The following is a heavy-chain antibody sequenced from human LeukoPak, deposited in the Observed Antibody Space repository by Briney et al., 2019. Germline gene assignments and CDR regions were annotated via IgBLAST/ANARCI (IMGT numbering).Heavy chain of an antibody. CDR2: IYYSGST. CDR3: ARDPDY. J-gene: IGHJ4*02. V-gene: IGHV4-61*01. Sequence: SETLSLTCTVSGGSVSSGSYYWSWIRQPPGKGLEWIGYIYYSGSTNYNPSLKSRVTISVDTSKNQFSLKLSSVTAADTAVYYCARDPDYWGQGTLVTVSS. CDR1: GGSVSSGSYY.